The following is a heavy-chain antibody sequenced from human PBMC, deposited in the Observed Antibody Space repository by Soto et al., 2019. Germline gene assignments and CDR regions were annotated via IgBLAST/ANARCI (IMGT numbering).Heavy chain of an antibody. CDR2: IYYSGST. J-gene: IGHJ6*02. D-gene: IGHD3-10*01. CDR1: GGSIGRYY. CDR3: ARLPLLYIFFWFLHRYHYYAIDV. Sequence: SETLELTCTVSGGSIGRYYWSWIGQRPGKGQEWIGYIYYSGSTNYNPSLKSRVTISVDTSKNQFSLKLSTVTAADTAVYSCARLPLLYIFFWFLHRYHYYAIDVSGQGSTVPVSS. V-gene: IGHV4-59*08.